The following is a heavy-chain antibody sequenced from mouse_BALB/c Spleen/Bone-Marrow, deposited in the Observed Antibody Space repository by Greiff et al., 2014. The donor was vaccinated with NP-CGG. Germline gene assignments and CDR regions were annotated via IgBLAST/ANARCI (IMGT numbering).Heavy chain of an antibody. CDR1: GYTLSSYW. V-gene: IGHV1-9*01. Sequence: VQLQESGAELMKPGASVKISCKATGYTLSSYWTEWVKQRPGHGLEWIGEILPGSGSTNYNEKFKGKATFTADTSSSTAYMQLSNLTSEDSAVYYCARGNYGSSPWFVYWGQGTLVTVSA. CDR3: ARGNYGSSPWFVY. J-gene: IGHJ3*01. D-gene: IGHD1-1*01. CDR2: ILPGSGST.